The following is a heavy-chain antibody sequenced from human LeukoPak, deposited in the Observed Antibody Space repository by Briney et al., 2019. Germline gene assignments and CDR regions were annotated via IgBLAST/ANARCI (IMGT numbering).Heavy chain of an antibody. D-gene: IGHD1-26*01. CDR3: ARDIEDLDY. Sequence: GGSLRLSCAASGFTFSSYEMNWVRQAPGKGLEWVSYISTSGRSIYYADSVKGRFTISRDNSKNTLYLQMNSLRAEDTAVYYCARDIEDLDYWGQGTLVTVSS. CDR1: GFTFSSYE. J-gene: IGHJ4*02. CDR2: ISTSGRSI. V-gene: IGHV3-48*03.